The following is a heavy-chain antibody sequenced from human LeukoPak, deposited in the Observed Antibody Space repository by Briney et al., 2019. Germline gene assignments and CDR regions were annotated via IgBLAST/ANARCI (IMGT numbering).Heavy chain of an antibody. V-gene: IGHV4-39*01. CDR2: IYYSGST. J-gene: IGHJ6*02. Sequence: RPSETLSLTCTVSGGSISSGDYSWSWIRQPPGKGLEWIGSIYYSGSTYYNPSLKSRVTISVDTSKNQFSLKLSSVTAADTAVYYCARHPDYGMDVWGQGTTVTVSS. CDR3: ARHPDYGMDV. CDR1: GGSISSGDYS.